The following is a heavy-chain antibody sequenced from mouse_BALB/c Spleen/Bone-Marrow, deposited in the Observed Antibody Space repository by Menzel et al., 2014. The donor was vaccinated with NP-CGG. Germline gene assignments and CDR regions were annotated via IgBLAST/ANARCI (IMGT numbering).Heavy chain of an antibody. CDR1: GFTFSNYW. Sequence: EVQVVESGGGLVQPGGSMKLSCVASGFTFSNYWMNWVRQSPEKGLEWVAEIRLKSNNHATHYAESVKGRFTISRDDSKSSVYLQMNNLRAEDTGIYYCTSMRRRGFAYWGQGTLVTVSA. V-gene: IGHV6-6*02. D-gene: IGHD2-3*01. CDR2: IRLKSNNHAT. CDR3: TSMRRRGFAY. J-gene: IGHJ3*01.